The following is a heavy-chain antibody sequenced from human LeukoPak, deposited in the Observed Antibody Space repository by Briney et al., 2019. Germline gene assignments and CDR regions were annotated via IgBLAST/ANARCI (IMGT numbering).Heavy chain of an antibody. V-gene: IGHV3-23*01. CDR3: AKDLGYYDSSGLT. J-gene: IGHJ4*02. CDR1: GFTFSSYA. D-gene: IGHD3-22*01. CDR2: ISGSGGST. Sequence: QPGGSLRLSCAASGFTFSSYAVSWVRQAPGKGLEWVSAISGSGGSTYYADSVKGRFTISRDNSKNTLYLQMNSLRAEDTAVYYCAKDLGYYDSSGLTWGQGTLVTVSS.